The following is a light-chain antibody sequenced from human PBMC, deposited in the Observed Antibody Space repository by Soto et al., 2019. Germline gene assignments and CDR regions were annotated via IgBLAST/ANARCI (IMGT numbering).Light chain of an antibody. Sequence: DIQMTQYPSTLSASVGERVTISCRASQSVNNWLAWYQRKPGKAPKLLIHDASTLESGIPSRFSGSGSGTEFTLTISRLQPDDFATYYCQQYNSYWTFGQGTKVEIK. CDR3: QQYNSYWT. CDR1: QSVNNW. V-gene: IGKV1-5*01. J-gene: IGKJ1*01. CDR2: DAS.